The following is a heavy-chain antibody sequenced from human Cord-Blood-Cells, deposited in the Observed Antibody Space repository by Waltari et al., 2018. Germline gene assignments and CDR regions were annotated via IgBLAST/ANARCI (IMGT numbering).Heavy chain of an antibody. V-gene: IGHV4-38-2*01. CDR2: IYHSGST. J-gene: IGHJ5*02. CDR1: GYSISSGYY. CDR3: ARVAPQYNWFDP. Sequence: QVQLQESGPGLVKPSETLSLTCAVSGYSISSGYYWGWIRQPPGKGLEWIGSIYHSGSTYYNPSLKSRVTISVDTSKNQFSLKLSSVTAADTAVYYCARVAPQYNWFDPWGQGTLVTVSS.